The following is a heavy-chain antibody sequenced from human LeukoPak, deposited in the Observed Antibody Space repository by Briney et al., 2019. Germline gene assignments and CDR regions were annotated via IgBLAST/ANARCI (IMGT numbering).Heavy chain of an antibody. CDR3: ARVGYDSSGYRFDY. CDR2: INHSGST. J-gene: IGHJ4*02. CDR1: GGSFSGYY. Sequence: SETLSLTCAVYGGSFSGYYWSWIRQPPGKGLEWIGEINHSGSTNYNPSLKSRVTISVDTSKNQFSLKLSSVTAADTAVYYCARVGYDSSGYRFDYWGQGTLVTVSS. D-gene: IGHD3-22*01. V-gene: IGHV4-34*01.